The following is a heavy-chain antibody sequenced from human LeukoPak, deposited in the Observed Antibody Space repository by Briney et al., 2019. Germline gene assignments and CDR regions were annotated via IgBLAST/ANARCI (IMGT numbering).Heavy chain of an antibody. CDR3: VRGRGGTLYFDY. V-gene: IGHV3-48*02. CDR2: ITSSGSTI. J-gene: IGHJ4*02. Sequence: GGSLRLSCAASGFSFNTYSMNWVRQAPGKGLGWVSYITSSGSTISYADSVKGRFTISRDNAKNSLYLQMISLRDEDTAVYYCVRGRGGTLYFDYWGQGTLVTVSS. CDR1: GFSFNTYS. D-gene: IGHD1-26*01.